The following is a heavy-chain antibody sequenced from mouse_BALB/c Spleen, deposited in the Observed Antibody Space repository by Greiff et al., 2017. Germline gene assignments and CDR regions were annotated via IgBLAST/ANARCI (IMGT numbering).Heavy chain of an antibody. D-gene: IGHD2-2*01. J-gene: IGHJ3*01. Sequence: DVMLVESGGGLVQPGGSRKLSCAASGFTFSSFGMHWVRQAPEKGLEWVAYISSGSSTIYYADTVKGRFTIARDNPKNTLFLQMTSLRSEDTDMYYYARSGGGYGDDEGAWFAYWGQGTLVTVSA. CDR3: ARSGGGYGDDEGAWFAY. V-gene: IGHV5-17*02. CDR1: GFTFSSFG. CDR2: ISSGSSTI.